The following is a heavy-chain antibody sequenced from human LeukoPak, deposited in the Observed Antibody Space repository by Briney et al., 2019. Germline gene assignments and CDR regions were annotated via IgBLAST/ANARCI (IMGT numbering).Heavy chain of an antibody. V-gene: IGHV3-21*01. CDR2: ISSSSYI. D-gene: IGHD3-22*01. Sequence: GGSLRLSCAASGFTFSSYSMNWVRQAPGKGLEWVSSISSSSYIYYADSVKGRFTISRDNAKNSLYLQMNSLRAEDTAVYYCVKWDSSGYYYGSYAFDIWGQGTMVTVSS. CDR1: GFTFSSYS. CDR3: VKWDSSGYYYGSYAFDI. J-gene: IGHJ3*02.